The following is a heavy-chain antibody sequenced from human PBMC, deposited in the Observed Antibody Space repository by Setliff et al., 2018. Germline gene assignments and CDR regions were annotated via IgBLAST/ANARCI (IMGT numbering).Heavy chain of an antibody. V-gene: IGHV4-39*07. CDR3: ARSKSSSGWLNWFDP. CDR1: GGSISSSSYY. Sequence: PSETLSLTCTVSGGSISSSSYYRGWIRQPPGKGLEWIGSIYYSGSTYYNPSLKSRVTISVDTSKNQFSLKLSSVTAADTAVYYCARSKSSSGWLNWFDPWGQGTLVTVSS. CDR2: IYYSGST. J-gene: IGHJ5*02. D-gene: IGHD6-19*01.